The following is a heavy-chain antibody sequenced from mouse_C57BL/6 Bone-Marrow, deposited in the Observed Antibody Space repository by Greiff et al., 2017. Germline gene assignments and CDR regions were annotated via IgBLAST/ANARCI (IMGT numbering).Heavy chain of an antibody. CDR2: IYPGDGDT. D-gene: IGHD2-4*01. CDR1: GYAFSSYW. J-gene: IGHJ1*03. Sequence: QVQLQQSGAELVKPGASVKISCKASGYAFSSYWMNWVKQRPGKGLEWIGQIYPGDGDTNYNGKFKGKATLTADKSSSTAYMQLSSLTSEDSAVYFCARSGGLRPPWYFDVWGTGTTVTVSS. CDR3: ARSGGLRPPWYFDV. V-gene: IGHV1-80*01.